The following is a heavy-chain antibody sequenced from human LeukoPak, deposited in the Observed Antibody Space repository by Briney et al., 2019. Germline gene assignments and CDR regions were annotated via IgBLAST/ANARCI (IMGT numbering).Heavy chain of an antibody. J-gene: IGHJ4*02. D-gene: IGHD3-3*01. CDR1: GFTFSSNG. Sequence: GRSLRLSCAAAGFTFSSNGFHWVRQAPGKGLEWVAVTSNDGSKKSYADSVKGRFTISRDNSKNTVYLQMNSLRAGDTAVCYCARARYYDFWSGYSLTHWGQGTLVTVSS. V-gene: IGHV3-30*03. CDR3: ARARYYDFWSGYSLTH. CDR2: TSNDGSKK.